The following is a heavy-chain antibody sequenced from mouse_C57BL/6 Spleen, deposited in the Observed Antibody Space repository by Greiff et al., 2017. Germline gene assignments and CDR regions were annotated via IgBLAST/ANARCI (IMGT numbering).Heavy chain of an antibody. CDR2: IRLKSDNYAT. CDR3: TGPLSSSYYFDY. J-gene: IGHJ2*01. CDR1: GFTFSNYW. D-gene: IGHD1-1*01. Sequence: EVKVEESGGGLVQPGGSMKLSCVASGFTFSNYWMNWVRQSPEKGLEWVAQIRLKSDNYATHYAESVKGRFTISRDDSKSSVYLQMNNLRAEDTGIYYCTGPLSSSYYFDYWGQGTTLTVSS. V-gene: IGHV6-3*01.